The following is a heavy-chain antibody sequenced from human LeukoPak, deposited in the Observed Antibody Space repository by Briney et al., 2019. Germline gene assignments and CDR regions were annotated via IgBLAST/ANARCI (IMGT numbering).Heavy chain of an antibody. CDR2: IYHSGST. Sequence: SETLSLTCTVSGYSISSGYYWGWIRQPPGKGLEWIGSIYHSGSTYYNPSLKSRVTISVDTSKNQFSLKLSSVTAADTAVYYCARAGQGYCTSAGCFLSLDYWGQGTLVTVSS. CDR1: GYSISSGYY. V-gene: IGHV4-38-2*02. CDR3: ARAGQGYCTSAGCFLSLDY. D-gene: IGHD2-2*01. J-gene: IGHJ4*02.